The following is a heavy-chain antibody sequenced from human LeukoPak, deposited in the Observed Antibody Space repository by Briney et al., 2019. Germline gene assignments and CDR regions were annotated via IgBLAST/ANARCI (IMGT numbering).Heavy chain of an antibody. J-gene: IGHJ4*02. V-gene: IGHV4-61*01. CDR2: IHYSGST. Sequence: NPSETLSLTCTVSGGSVSSGNSYWTWIRQPPGKGLEWIGYIHYSGSTNYNPSLKSRVTMSVDTSKNQFSLKLSSMTAADTAVYYCARDGLGMSPDYWGQGTLVTASS. D-gene: IGHD3-10*01. CDR3: ARDGLGMSPDY. CDR1: GGSVSSGNSY.